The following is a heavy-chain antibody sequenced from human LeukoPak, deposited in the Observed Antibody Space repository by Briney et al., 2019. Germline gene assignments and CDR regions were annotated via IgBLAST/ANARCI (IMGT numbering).Heavy chain of an antibody. Sequence: ASVKVSCKASGYTFSSYGISWVRQAPGQGLEWMGWISPYNGNTEYGQKVQGRVIMTTDRPTTTASMELTSLRSDDTAMYYCARVRPPNIVDTVMDYKYYHDMDVWGQGTTVTVSS. CDR3: ARVRPPNIVDTVMDYKYYHDMDV. D-gene: IGHD5-18*01. CDR1: GYTFSSYG. J-gene: IGHJ6*02. CDR2: ISPYNGNT. V-gene: IGHV1-18*01.